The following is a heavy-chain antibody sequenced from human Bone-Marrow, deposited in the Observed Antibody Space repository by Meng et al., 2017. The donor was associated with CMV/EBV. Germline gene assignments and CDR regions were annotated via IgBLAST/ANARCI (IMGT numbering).Heavy chain of an antibody. D-gene: IGHD1-1*01. Sequence: GGSLRLSCAASGFTFSSYCMTWVRQAPGKGLEWVANIKQDGSEKYYVDSVKGRFTISRDNAKNSLYLQMNTLRAEDTAVYYCRSGPNWYYGMDVWGQGTTVTVSS. CDR3: RSGPNWYYGMDV. V-gene: IGHV3-7*01. J-gene: IGHJ6*02. CDR2: IKQDGSEK. CDR1: GFTFSSYC.